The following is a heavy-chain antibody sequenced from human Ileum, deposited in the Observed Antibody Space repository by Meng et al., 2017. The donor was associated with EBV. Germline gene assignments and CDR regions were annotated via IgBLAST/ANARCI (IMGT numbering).Heavy chain of an antibody. D-gene: IGHD3-10*01. CDR3: ARSSPIVRGLDY. J-gene: IGHJ4*02. Sequence: QVPRPCSGLGLWNPSGTLSLTCAVSGDSVSVSDWWSWVRQPPGKGLEWIGEVYHDGATNYHPSLKSRVTISLDKSKNEVNLHLNSLTAADTAVYFCARSSPIVRGLDYWGQGTLVTVSS. CDR1: GDSVSVSDW. V-gene: IGHV4-4*02. CDR2: VYHDGAT.